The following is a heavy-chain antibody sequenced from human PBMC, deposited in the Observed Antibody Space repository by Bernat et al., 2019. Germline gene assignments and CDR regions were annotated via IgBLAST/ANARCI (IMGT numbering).Heavy chain of an antibody. CDR1: GFSFSRYA. Sequence: QVQLVESGGGVVQPGRSLRLSCAASGFSFSRYAMHWVRQAPGKGLEWVAVTSYDGSDTDYADSVKGRFTISRDKSKNTLYLQMNSLTSEDTAVYYCARDLLLERGGWFDPWGQGTLVTISS. D-gene: IGHD1-1*01. CDR3: ARDLLLERGGWFDP. V-gene: IGHV3-30-3*01. J-gene: IGHJ5*02. CDR2: TSYDGSDT.